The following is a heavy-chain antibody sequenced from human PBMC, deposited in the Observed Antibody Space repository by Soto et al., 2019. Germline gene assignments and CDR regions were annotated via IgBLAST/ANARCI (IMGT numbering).Heavy chain of an antibody. CDR2: IYWDDDK. D-gene: IGHD2-2*01. CDR1: GFSLSTSGVG. CDR3: AHRRDREGYCSSTSCYFPFGVPAPFDY. V-gene: IGHV2-5*02. J-gene: IGHJ4*02. Sequence: SGPTLVNPTQTLTLTCTFSGFSLSTSGVGVGWIRQPPGKALEWLALIYWDDDKRYSPSLKSRLTITKDTSKNQVVLKMTNMDPVETATYYCAHRRDREGYCSSTSCYFPFGVPAPFDYWGQGTLVTVSS.